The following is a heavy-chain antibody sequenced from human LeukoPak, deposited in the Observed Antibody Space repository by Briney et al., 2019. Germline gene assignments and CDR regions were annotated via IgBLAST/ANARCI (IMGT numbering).Heavy chain of an antibody. D-gene: IGHD2-15*01. Sequence: GASVKVSCKASGYIFTKYAINWVRQAPGQGLEWMGWISTDTGNPTYVQGFTGRFVFSLDTSVSTAYLQISSLKAEDTAVYYCARVEVAATGWFDPWGQGTLVTVSS. V-gene: IGHV7-4-1*02. J-gene: IGHJ5*02. CDR3: ARVEVAATGWFDP. CDR2: ISTDTGNP. CDR1: GYIFTKYA.